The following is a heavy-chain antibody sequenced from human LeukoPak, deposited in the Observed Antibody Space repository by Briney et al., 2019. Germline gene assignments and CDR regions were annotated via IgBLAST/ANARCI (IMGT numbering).Heavy chain of an antibody. V-gene: IGHV3-53*01. J-gene: IGHJ4*02. CDR3: ARGVEPLAANTLAY. D-gene: IGHD1-14*01. CDR1: GFTVITDD. Sequence: HAGGSLRLSCAASGFTVITDDMTWVRQAPGKGLEWVSVLYSDGNTKYADSVQGRFTISRDNSKNTLYLEMNSLSPDDTAVYYCARGVEPLAANTLAYWDQGTLVTVSS. CDR2: LYSDGNT.